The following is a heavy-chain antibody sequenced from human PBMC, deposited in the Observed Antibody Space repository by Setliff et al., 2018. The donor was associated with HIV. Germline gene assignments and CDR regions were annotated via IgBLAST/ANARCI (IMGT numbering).Heavy chain of an antibody. J-gene: IGHJ4*02. V-gene: IGHV4-39*07. CDR3: ARVFVDTAVLRVLEYYFDS. D-gene: IGHD5-18*01. Sequence: SETLSLTSTVSGGSISSSSYYWGWVRQPPGKGLEWIGSMYYSGSTYYTPSLKSRITISLDTSKNQFSLRMRSVTAADTAVYYCARVFVDTAVLRVLEYYFDSWGRGTLVTVSS. CDR2: MYYSGST. CDR1: GGSISSSSYY.